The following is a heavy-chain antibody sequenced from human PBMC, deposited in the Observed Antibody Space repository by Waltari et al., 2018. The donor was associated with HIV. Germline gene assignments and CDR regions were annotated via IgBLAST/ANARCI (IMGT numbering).Heavy chain of an antibody. CDR3: AIKVGGVHY. Sequence: QVQLQESGPGLVKPSETLSLTCTVSGGSISSYYWSWIRQPPGKGLEWIGYIYDSGSTNDNPSLKSRVTISVDTSKNQFSLKLSSVTAADTAVYYCAIKVGGVHYWGQGTLVTVSS. D-gene: IGHD3-16*01. CDR1: GGSISSYY. CDR2: IYDSGST. V-gene: IGHV4-59*01. J-gene: IGHJ4*02.